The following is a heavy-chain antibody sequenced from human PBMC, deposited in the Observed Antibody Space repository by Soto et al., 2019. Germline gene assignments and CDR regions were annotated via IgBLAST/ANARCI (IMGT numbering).Heavy chain of an antibody. Sequence: PGGSLRLSCAASGFTFSSYAMHWVRQAPGKGLEWVAVISYDGSNKYYADYEKGRITISRGNSKNTLYLQMNSLRAEDTAVYYYSRDRAMVRGVIQYYYYYYGMDVWGQGTTVTVSS. CDR3: SRDRAMVRGVIQYYYYYYGMDV. CDR1: GFTFSSYA. J-gene: IGHJ6*02. D-gene: IGHD3-10*01. CDR2: ISYDGSNK. V-gene: IGHV3-30-3*01.